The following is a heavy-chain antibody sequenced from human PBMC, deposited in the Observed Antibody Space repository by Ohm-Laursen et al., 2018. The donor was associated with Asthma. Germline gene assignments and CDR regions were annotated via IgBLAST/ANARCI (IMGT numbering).Heavy chain of an antibody. CDR2: IYYSGSP. D-gene: IGHD3-22*01. V-gene: IGHV4-59*01. CDR3: ARYYDYYDSSGYYPYFDY. Sequence: SLTCTVSCDSISSYYWSCIRQRPGKGPEWIGYIYYSGSPNYNPSLKSRVTISVDTSKNQFSLKLSSVTAADTAVYYCARYYDYYDSSGYYPYFDYWGQGTLVTVSS. CDR1: CDSISSYY. J-gene: IGHJ4*02.